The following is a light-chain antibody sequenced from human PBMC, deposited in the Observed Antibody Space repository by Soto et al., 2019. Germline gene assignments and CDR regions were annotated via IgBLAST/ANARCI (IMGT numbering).Light chain of an antibody. CDR2: GVS. CDR3: QQYGDSPFT. CDR1: QSVTNNQ. V-gene: IGKV3-20*01. J-gene: IGKJ1*01. Sequence: EIVLTQSPATLSLSPGERATLSCRASQSVTNNQFAWFRQKPGQAPRLLIWGVSNRATGIPDRFSGSGSGTDFTLTISRLEPEDFALYYCQQYGDSPFTFGQGIKVDIK.